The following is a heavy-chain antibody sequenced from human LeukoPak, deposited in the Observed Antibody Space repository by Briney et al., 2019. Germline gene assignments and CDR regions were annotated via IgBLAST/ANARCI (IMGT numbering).Heavy chain of an antibody. D-gene: IGHD1-1*01. V-gene: IGHV1-2*02. CDR2: INPNSGGI. CDR1: EYMFTDYY. Sequence: ASVKVSCKASEYMFTDYYIHWVRQAPGQGLEWMGWINPNSGGINDAVKLQGRVTMTRVTSISTAYMELSRLRPDDTAVYYCARLPTYNWNDYGLDVWGQGTTVTVSS. J-gene: IGHJ6*02. CDR3: ARLPTYNWNDYGLDV.